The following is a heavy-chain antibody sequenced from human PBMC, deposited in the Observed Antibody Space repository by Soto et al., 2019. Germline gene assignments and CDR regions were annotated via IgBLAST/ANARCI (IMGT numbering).Heavy chain of an antibody. CDR1: GYSFTSYW. CDR2: IYPGDSYT. CDR3: ARAYYDILTGYYNPDAFDI. J-gene: IGHJ3*02. V-gene: IGHV5-51*01. Sequence: GESLKISCKGSGYSFTSYWIGWVRQMPGKGLEWLGIIYPGDSYTKYSPSFQGQVTISADKSISTAYLQWSSLKASDTAMYYCARAYYDILTGYYNPDAFDIWGQGTMVTVSS. D-gene: IGHD3-9*01.